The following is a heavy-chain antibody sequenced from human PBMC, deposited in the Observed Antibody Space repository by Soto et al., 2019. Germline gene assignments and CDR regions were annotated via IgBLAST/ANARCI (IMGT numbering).Heavy chain of an antibody. D-gene: IGHD2-15*01. J-gene: IGHJ2*01. V-gene: IGHV4-59*08. CDR2: IYYSGST. Sequence: QVQLQESGPGLVKPSETLSLTCSVSGGSISSYYWSWIRHPPGKGLEWIGYIYYSGSTNYNPSLTSRVTISVDTSKNQFSLKLSSVTAADTAVYYCARTARVVKGQWYFDLWGRGTLVTVSS. CDR1: GGSISSYY. CDR3: ARTARVVKGQWYFDL.